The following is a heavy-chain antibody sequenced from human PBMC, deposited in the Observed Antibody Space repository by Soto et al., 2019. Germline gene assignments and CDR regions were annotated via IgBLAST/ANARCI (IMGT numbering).Heavy chain of an antibody. V-gene: IGHV3-13*01. CDR2: IGTDDDT. CDR1: GFTFSTYD. D-gene: IGHD3-10*01. Sequence: GGSLRLSCVGFGFTFSTYDMHWVRQNVGKGLEWVSSIGTDDDTYYLDSVRGRFTISREDAKNSLYLQMNRLRSDDTGVYYCARDFTTRSYGVDVWGQGTAVTVSS. J-gene: IGHJ6*02. CDR3: ARDFTTRSYGVDV.